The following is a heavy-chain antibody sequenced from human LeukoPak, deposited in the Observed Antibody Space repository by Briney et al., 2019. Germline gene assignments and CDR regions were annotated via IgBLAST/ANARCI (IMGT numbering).Heavy chain of an antibody. CDR3: AKTDRGWGVITKD. J-gene: IGHJ4*02. D-gene: IGHD3-10*01. CDR1: GFTFSSYA. CDR2: IGGSGDFT. V-gene: IGHV3-23*01. Sequence: PGGSLRLSCAASGFTFSSYAMSWVRQAPGKGLEWVSAIGGSGDFTYYAEYVKGRFTISRDNSKKTLYLQMNSLRAEDTAVYYCAKTDRGWGVITKDWGQGTLDTVSS.